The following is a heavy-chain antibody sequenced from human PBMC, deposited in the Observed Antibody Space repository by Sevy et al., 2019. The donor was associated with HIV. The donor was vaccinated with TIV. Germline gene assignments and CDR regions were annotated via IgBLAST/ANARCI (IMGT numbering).Heavy chain of an antibody. D-gene: IGHD3-3*01. CDR2: INPSGGST. V-gene: IGHV1-46*01. CDR1: GYTFTSYY. CDR3: ARNYYDFWSRTVYYYYGMDV. J-gene: IGHJ6*02. Sequence: ASVKVSCKASGYTFTSYYMHWVRQAPGQGLEWMGIINPSGGSTSYAQKFQGRVTMTRDTSTSTVYMELSSLRSEETAVYYCARNYYDFWSRTVYYYYGMDVWGQGTTVTVSS.